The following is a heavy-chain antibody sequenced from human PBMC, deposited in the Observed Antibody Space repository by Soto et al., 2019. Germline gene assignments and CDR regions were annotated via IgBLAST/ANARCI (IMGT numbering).Heavy chain of an antibody. CDR2: ISYEGSEK. Sequence: QVHLVESGGGVVPPGRSLRLSCAASGFTFSNNGMPWVRQAPGKGLEWMGVISYEGSEKYYAGSVKGRFTIPRDNSKNTLYLQMDTLRAEDTAIYYCVKDKGAAAGFDYWGQGILVTVSS. CDR1: GFTFSNNG. V-gene: IGHV3-30*18. CDR3: VKDKGAAAGFDY. J-gene: IGHJ4*02. D-gene: IGHD6-13*01.